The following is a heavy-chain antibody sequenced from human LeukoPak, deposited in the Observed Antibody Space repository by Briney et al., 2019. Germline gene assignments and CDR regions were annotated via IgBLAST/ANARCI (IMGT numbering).Heavy chain of an antibody. CDR1: GFTFSSYA. J-gene: IGHJ5*02. CDR3: ARGAVAAARINWFDP. Sequence: GGSLRLSCAASGFTFSSYAMHWVRQAPGKGLEYVSAISSNGGSTYYANSVKGRFTISRDDSKNTLYLQMGSLRAEDMAVYYCARGAVAAARINWFDPWGQGTLVTVSS. D-gene: IGHD6-13*01. CDR2: ISSNGGST. V-gene: IGHV3-64*01.